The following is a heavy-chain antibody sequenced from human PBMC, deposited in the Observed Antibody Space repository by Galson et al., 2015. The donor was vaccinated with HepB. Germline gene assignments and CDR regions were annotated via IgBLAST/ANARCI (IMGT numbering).Heavy chain of an antibody. Sequence: SVKVSCKASGSTFTNYYMHWVRQAPGQGLEWMGIINPSGGSTSYAQKFQGRVTMTRDTSTSTVYMELSSLRSEDTAVYYCARDMEQQLVMNYWGQGTLVTVSS. J-gene: IGHJ4*02. CDR2: INPSGGST. CDR1: GSTFTNYY. D-gene: IGHD6-13*01. CDR3: ARDMEQQLVMNY. V-gene: IGHV1-46*03.